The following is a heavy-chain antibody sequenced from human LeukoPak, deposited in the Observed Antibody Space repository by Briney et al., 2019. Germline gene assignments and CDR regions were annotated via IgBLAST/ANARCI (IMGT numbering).Heavy chain of an antibody. D-gene: IGHD1-26*01. CDR1: GFTFSSYS. J-gene: IGHJ3*02. V-gene: IGHV3-48*02. Sequence: GGSLRLSCSASGFTFSSYSMNWVRQAPGKGLEWVSYITGSSSTIYYADSVKGRFTISKDNAKNSLYLQMNSLRDEDTAVYYCARPRGSYYRDAFDIWGQGTVVTVSS. CDR2: ITGSSSTI. CDR3: ARPRGSYYRDAFDI.